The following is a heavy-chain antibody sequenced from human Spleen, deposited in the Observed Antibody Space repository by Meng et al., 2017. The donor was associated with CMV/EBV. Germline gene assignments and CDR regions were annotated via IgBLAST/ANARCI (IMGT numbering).Heavy chain of an antibody. J-gene: IGHJ4*02. V-gene: IGHV3-11*01. D-gene: IGHD4-23*01. CDR1: GFTVSSNY. CDR2: ISSSGTTI. CDR3: VKASLRWYDFDY. Sequence: GESLKISCAASGFTVSSNYMSWVRQAPGKGLEWVSYISSSGTTIHYADSVKGRFTISRASAKNSLYLQMNSLRAEDTAVYYCVKASLRWYDFDYWGQGTLVTVSS.